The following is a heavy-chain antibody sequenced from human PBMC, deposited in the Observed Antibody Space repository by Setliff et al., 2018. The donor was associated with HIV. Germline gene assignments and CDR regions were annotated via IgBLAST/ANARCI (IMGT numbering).Heavy chain of an antibody. CDR3: ARATATYWYSIPRDYIYHMDV. CDR1: GGSFSGYC. Sequence: PSETLSLTCAVYGGSFSGYCWSWIRQPPGKGLEWIGEIQHSGRTNYNPSLKSRVTTSVDTSKNQFSLKLRSVTAADTAVYYCARATATYWYSIPRDYIYHMDVWGEGTTVTVSS. CDR2: IQHSGRT. D-gene: IGHD2-8*02. V-gene: IGHV4-34*01. J-gene: IGHJ6*03.